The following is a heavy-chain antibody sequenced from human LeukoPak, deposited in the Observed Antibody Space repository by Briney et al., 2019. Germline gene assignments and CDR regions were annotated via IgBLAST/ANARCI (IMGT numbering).Heavy chain of an antibody. D-gene: IGHD2-15*01. CDR2: IGFDVSRK. J-gene: IGHJ3*02. CDR3: ARERLENCHDDSCPDAFDI. CDR1: GFSFSSYL. Sequence: GTSLRLSCAASGFSFSSYLMHWVRQAPGKGLEWVALIGFDVSRKYYGDSVKGRFTISRDNSKNTPYLQMNSLSDEDTAVYFCARERLENCHDDSCPDAFDIWGQGTMVTVSS. V-gene: IGHV3-33*01.